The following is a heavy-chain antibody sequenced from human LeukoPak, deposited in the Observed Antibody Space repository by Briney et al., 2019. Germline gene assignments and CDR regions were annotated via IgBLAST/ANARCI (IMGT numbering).Heavy chain of an antibody. CDR1: GFTFSSYG. CDR2: IWYVGSNK. V-gene: IGHV3-33*01. D-gene: IGHD3-3*01. J-gene: IGHJ4*02. Sequence: GGSLRLSCAASGFTFSSYGMHWVRQAPGKGLEWVAVIWYVGSNKYYADSVKGRFTISRDNSKNTLYLQMNSLRAEDTAVYYCARDSGDYDFWSGYSAHFDYWGQGTLVTVSS. CDR3: ARDSGDYDFWSGYSAHFDY.